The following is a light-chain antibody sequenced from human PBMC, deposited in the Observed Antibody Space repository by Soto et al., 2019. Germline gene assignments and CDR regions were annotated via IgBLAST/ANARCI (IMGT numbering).Light chain of an antibody. V-gene: IGKV1-12*01. J-gene: IGKJ4*01. Sequence: DIQMTQSPSFVSASVGDRVTITCRASQDIDTWLAWYQQKPGKAPKLLIYSTSSVHVGVPSWFSGRGSGTDFTLTISSLHPDDFATYYCQQTSTFPHTFGGGTKVDIK. CDR2: STS. CDR3: QQTSTFPHT. CDR1: QDIDTW.